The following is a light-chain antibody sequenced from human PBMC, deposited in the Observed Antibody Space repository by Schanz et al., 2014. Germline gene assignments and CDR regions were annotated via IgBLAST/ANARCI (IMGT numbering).Light chain of an antibody. V-gene: IGKV3-15*01. CDR2: GAS. CDR3: HQYKDWPRT. J-gene: IGKJ2*01. CDR1: QSVSSN. Sequence: EIVMTQSPDTLSVSPGERATLSCRASQSVSSNLAWYQQKPGQAPRLLIYGASTRATGIPARFSGSGSGTEFTLTISSLQSEDFALYYCHQYKDWPRTFGQGTKLEIK.